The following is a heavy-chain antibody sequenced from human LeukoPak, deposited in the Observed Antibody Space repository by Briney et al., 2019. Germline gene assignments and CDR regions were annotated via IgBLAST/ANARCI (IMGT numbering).Heavy chain of an antibody. J-gene: IGHJ4*02. CDR1: GYTFTKYV. V-gene: IGHV1-3*01. D-gene: IGHD2-21*01. CDR2: INAGNGDT. Sequence: ASVKVSCKASGYTFTKYVVHWVRQAPGQRPDWMGWINAGNGDTKYSQNFQDRVTLTRDTSANTAYMELSSLTSEDTALYYCARDDCGDTCYPGGYWGQGTLVTVSS. CDR3: ARDDCGDTCYPGGY.